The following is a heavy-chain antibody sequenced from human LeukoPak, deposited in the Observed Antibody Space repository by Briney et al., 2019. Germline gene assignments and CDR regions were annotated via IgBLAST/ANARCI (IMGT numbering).Heavy chain of an antibody. Sequence: TSETLSLTCTVSHYSISSDYYWGWIRQPPGKGLEWIGSIYYTGSTYYKPSLKSRVTLSVDASKNQISLKLSSVTAAHTAMSFRARLKSFDYIPPFDLGAQGTRLSVFS. D-gene: IGHD3-9*01. V-gene: IGHV4-38-2*02. CDR3: ARLKSFDYIPPFDL. J-gene: IGHJ5*02. CDR2: IYYTGST. CDR1: HYSISSDYY.